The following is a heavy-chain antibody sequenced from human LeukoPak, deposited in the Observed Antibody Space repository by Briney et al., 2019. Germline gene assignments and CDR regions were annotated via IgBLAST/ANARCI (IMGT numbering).Heavy chain of an antibody. Sequence: SVKVSCKTSGGTFSSYAISWVRQAPGQGLEWMGRIIPIFGSTNYAQKFQGRVTITTDESTSTAYMELSSLRSEDTAVYYYARDPTAGGSGNFLDYWGQGTLVTVSS. CDR1: GGTFSSYA. J-gene: IGHJ4*02. D-gene: IGHD3-10*01. CDR3: ARDPTAGGSGNFLDY. V-gene: IGHV1-69*05. CDR2: IIPIFGST.